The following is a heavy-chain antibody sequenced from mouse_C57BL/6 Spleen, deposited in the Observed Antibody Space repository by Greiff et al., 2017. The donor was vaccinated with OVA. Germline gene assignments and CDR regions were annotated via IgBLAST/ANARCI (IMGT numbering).Heavy chain of an antibody. J-gene: IGHJ4*01. CDR3: ARQPGPMDY. CDR2: ISGGGGNT. CDR1: GFTFSSYT. V-gene: IGHV5-9*01. Sequence: EVNVVESGGGLVKPGGSLKLSCAASGFTFSSYTMSWVRQTPEKRLEWVATISGGGGNTYYPDSVKGRFTISRDNAKNTLYLQMSSLRSEDTALYYCARQPGPMDYWGQGTSVTVSS.